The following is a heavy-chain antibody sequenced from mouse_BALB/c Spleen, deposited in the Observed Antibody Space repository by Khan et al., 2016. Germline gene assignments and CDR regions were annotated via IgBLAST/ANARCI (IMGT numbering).Heavy chain of an antibody. V-gene: IGHV9-4*02. D-gene: IGHD2-13*01. CDR1: GYTFTTAG. Sequence: QVQLQQSGPELKKPGETVRISCKASGYTFTTAGMQWVQKMPGKGLEWIGWINTHSGVPNYAEDFKGRFAFSLETSANTAYLQISNLKNEDTATYFCATTGDSGYYAMDYWGQGTSVTVSS. CDR2: INTHSGVP. CDR3: ATTGDSGYYAMDY. J-gene: IGHJ4*01.